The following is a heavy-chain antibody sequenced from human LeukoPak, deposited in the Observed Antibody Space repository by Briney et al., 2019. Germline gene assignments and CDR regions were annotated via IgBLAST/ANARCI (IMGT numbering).Heavy chain of an antibody. V-gene: IGHV3-20*04. CDR1: GFTFDDYG. CDR3: ARDQRGYYYMDV. J-gene: IGHJ6*03. Sequence: PGGSLRLSCAASGFTFDDYGMSWVRQAPGKGLEWVSGINWNGGSTGYADSVKGRFTISRDNAKNSLYLQMNSLRAEDTAVYYCARDQRGYYYMDVWGKGTTVTVSS. CDR2: INWNGGST. D-gene: IGHD6-25*01.